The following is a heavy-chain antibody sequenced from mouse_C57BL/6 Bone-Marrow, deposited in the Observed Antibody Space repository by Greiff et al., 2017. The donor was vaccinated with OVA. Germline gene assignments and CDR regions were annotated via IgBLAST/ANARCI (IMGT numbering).Heavy chain of an antibody. CDR2: IYPGDGET. CDR3: ASEDGYTWFAY. J-gene: IGHJ3*01. Sequence: QVQLQQSGPELVKPGASVKISCKASGYAFSSSWMNWVKQRPGKGLEWIGRIYPGDGETNYNGKFKGKATLTADKTSSTAYMQLSSLTSEDSAVCFCASEDGYTWFAYWGQGTLVTVSA. V-gene: IGHV1-82*01. CDR1: GYAFSSSW. D-gene: IGHD2-3*01.